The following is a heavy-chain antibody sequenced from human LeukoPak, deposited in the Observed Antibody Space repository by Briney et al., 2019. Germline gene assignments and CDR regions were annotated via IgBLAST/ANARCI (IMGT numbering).Heavy chain of an antibody. Sequence: SEGLCLTCAVSGGSISSSSYYCGWIRHPPGKWLGWIGSIYYGGSTYYNHSVKSRVTISVDTSKNPFYLKLSYVTAADTAVYYCARDGDTDMVGVDHWGQGTMVTVSS. J-gene: IGHJ4*02. CDR3: ARDGDTDMVGVDH. V-gene: IGHV4-39*07. D-gene: IGHD5-18*01. CDR1: GGSISSSSYY. CDR2: IYYGGST.